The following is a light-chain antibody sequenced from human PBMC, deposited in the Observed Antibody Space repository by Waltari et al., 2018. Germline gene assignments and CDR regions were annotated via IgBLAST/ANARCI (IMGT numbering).Light chain of an antibody. CDR3: QQSYSTPT. J-gene: IGKJ2*01. CDR2: VAS. Sequence: DVQLTQSPSSLSASIGDRVTITCRASRSIGTYLHWYQQKPGKAPNLLIYVASSLQSGVPSRFSGSGSGTDFTLTISSLQPEDFASYYCQQSYSTPTFGQGTKLEIK. CDR1: RSIGTY. V-gene: IGKV1-39*01.